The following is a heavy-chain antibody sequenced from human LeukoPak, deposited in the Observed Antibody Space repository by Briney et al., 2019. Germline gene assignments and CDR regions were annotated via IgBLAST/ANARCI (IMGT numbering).Heavy chain of an antibody. V-gene: IGHV1-2*02. Sequence: GASVKVSCKASGYTFTSYYMHWVRQAPGQGLEWMGWINPNSGGTNYAQKFQGRVTMTRDTSISTAYMELSRLRSDDTAVYYCERTSGYDFWSGYYRDYYYMDVWGKGTTVTVSS. CDR1: GYTFTSYY. CDR2: INPNSGGT. D-gene: IGHD3-3*01. J-gene: IGHJ6*03. CDR3: ERTSGYDFWSGYYRDYYYMDV.